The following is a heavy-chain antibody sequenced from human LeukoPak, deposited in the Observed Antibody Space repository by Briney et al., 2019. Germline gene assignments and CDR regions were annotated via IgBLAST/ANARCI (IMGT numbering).Heavy chain of an antibody. D-gene: IGHD5-18*01. V-gene: IGHV4-39*01. J-gene: IGHJ4*02. CDR2: IYYSGST. Sequence: PSETLSLTCTVSGGSISGSSYYWGWIRQPPGKGLEWIGSIYYSGSTYYNPSLKSRVTISVDTSRNQFSLKLSSVTAADTAVYYCASITRPIGYSYGYDYWGQGTLVTVSS. CDR1: GGSISGSSYY. CDR3: ASITRPIGYSYGYDY.